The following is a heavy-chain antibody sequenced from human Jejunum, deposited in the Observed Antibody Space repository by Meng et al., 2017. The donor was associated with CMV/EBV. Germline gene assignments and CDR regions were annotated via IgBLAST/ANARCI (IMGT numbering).Heavy chain of an antibody. CDR1: GDYISRSTNF. Sequence: GDYISRSTNFWGWIRQSPGQLPEWIGSIDYSGKTYYNLSLKSRVTISLDTSQNQFSLRLNSVTAADTAVYYCARDRDVNYGLFDYWSQGTLVTVSS. CDR2: IDYSGKT. V-gene: IGHV4-39*07. D-gene: IGHD4-17*01. CDR3: ARDRDVNYGLFDY. J-gene: IGHJ4*02.